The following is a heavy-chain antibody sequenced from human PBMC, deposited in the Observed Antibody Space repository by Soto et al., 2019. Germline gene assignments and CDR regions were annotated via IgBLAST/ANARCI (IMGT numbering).Heavy chain of an antibody. CDR1: GYTFTSYA. CDR3: ARDSQIEMATIRVYYYYGMDV. J-gene: IGHJ6*02. Sequence: ASVKVSCKASGYTFTSYAMHWVRQAPGQRLEWMGWINAGNGNTKYSQKFQGRVTITRDTSASTAYMELSSLRSEDTAVYYCARDSQIEMATIRVYYYYGMDVWGQGTTVTVYS. V-gene: IGHV1-3*01. CDR2: INAGNGNT. D-gene: IGHD5-12*01.